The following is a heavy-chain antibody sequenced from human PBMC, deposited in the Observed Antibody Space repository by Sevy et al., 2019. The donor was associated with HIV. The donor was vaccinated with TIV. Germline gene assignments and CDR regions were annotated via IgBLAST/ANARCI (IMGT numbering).Heavy chain of an antibody. D-gene: IGHD3-10*01. CDR2: ISSASSYI. CDR1: GFTFNYHF. CDR3: ARGDYYGSLYYFDY. V-gene: IGHV3-21*01. Sequence: GGSLRLSCAASGFTFNYHFMNWVRQVPGKGLEWVSYISSASSYINYSDSVKGRFAISRDNAKNLVFLEMNNLRPEDTAVYFCARGDYYGSLYYFDYWGQGTLVTVSS. J-gene: IGHJ4*02.